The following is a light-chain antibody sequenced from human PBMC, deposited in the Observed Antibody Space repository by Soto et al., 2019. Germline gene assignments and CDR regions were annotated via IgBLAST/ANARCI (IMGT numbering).Light chain of an antibody. CDR2: AAS. J-gene: IGKJ4*01. CDR3: LQHNTSPLT. Sequence: IQLTQSPSSLSASVGDRVTITCRASQGISSYLAWYQQKPGKAPNLLIYAASTLQTGVPSRLSGSGSGTEFTLTISSLQPEDFATYYCLQHNTSPLTFGGGTKVDIK. CDR1: QGISSY. V-gene: IGKV1-9*01.